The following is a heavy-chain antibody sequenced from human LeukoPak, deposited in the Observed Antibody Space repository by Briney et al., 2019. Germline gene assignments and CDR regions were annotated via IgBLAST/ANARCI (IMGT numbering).Heavy chain of an antibody. CDR2: INPNSGGT. D-gene: IGHD3-3*01. V-gene: IGHV1-2*02. J-gene: IGHJ4*02. CDR3: ARAEDFWSGYYTEYFDY. CDR1: GYTSTGYY. Sequence: ASVKVSCKASGYTSTGYYMHWVRQAPGQGLEWMGWINPNSGGTNYAQKFQGRVTMTRDTSISTAYMELSRLRSDDTAVYYCARAEDFWSGYYTEYFDYWGQGTLVTVSS.